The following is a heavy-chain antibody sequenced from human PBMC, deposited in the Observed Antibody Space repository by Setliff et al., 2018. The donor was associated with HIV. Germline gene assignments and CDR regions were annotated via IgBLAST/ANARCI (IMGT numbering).Heavy chain of an antibody. CDR3: VRGPHTSSWYGGYAFDI. V-gene: IGHV4-61*02. D-gene: IGHD6-13*01. Sequence: PSETLSLTCTVSGESIRTSSYYWSWIRQTPEKGLEWIGRIYTSGSTNYNPSLKSRVTMSVDTSKNQFSLNLNSVTAADTAVYYCVRGPHTSSWYGGYAFDIWGQGAMVTVSS. CDR1: GESIRTSSYY. CDR2: IYTSGST. J-gene: IGHJ3*02.